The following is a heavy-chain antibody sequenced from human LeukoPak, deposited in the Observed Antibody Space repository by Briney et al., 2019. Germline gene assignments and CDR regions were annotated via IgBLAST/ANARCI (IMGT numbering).Heavy chain of an antibody. CDR2: IYTGGST. CDR3: VRGGAGRGYFDY. J-gene: IGHJ4*02. CDR1: GGSISSGSYY. D-gene: IGHD3-10*01. Sequence: PSETLSLTCTVSGGSISSGSYYWSWIRQPAGKGLEWIGRIYTGGSTNYSPSLKSRVSISVDTSKNQFSLKLSSVSAADTAVYYCVRGGAGRGYFDYWGQGTLVTVSS. V-gene: IGHV4-61*02.